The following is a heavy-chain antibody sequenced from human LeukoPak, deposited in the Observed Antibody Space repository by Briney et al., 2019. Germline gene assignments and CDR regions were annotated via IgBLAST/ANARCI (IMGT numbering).Heavy chain of an antibody. CDR1: GFTFNNYY. Sequence: GGSLTLSCAASGFTFNNYYMNCLRQAPGKGLEWVSSINTSGSTIYYADSVKGRFTISRDNAKNSVYLQMNSLRDDDTAVYYCARQFSGCTNYWGQGTLVTVSS. J-gene: IGHJ4*02. CDR3: ARQFSGCTNY. V-gene: IGHV3-48*02. CDR2: INTSGSTI. D-gene: IGHD6-25*01.